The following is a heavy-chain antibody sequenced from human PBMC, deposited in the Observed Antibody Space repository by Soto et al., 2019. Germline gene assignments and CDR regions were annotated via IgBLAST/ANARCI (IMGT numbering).Heavy chain of an antibody. Sequence: PGGSLRLSCAASGFTFSSYAMHWVRQAPGKGLEYVSAISSNGGSTYYANSVKGRFTISRDNSKNTLYLQMGSLRAEDMAVYYCARDGLRQYAFDIWGQGTMVTVS. CDR3: ARDGLRQYAFDI. D-gene: IGHD4-17*01. V-gene: IGHV3-64*01. CDR1: GFTFSSYA. J-gene: IGHJ3*02. CDR2: ISSNGGST.